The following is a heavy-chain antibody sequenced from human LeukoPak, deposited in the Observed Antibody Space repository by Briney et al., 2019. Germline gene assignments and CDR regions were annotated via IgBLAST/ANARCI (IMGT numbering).Heavy chain of an antibody. CDR1: GFTFSSYS. D-gene: IGHD3-16*02. V-gene: IGHV3-48*01. CDR2: INSGSSII. Sequence: GGSLRLSCAASGFTFSSYSMNWVRQAPGKGLEWVSHINSGSSIIYYADSVKGRFTISRDNAKNSLYLQMNSLRAEDTAVYYCARPCKVWGNYRDLYYYYYMDVWGKGTTVTVSS. J-gene: IGHJ6*03. CDR3: ARPCKVWGNYRDLYYYYYMDV.